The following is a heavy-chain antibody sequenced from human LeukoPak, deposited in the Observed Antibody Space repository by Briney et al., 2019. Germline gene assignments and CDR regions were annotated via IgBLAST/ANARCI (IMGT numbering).Heavy chain of an antibody. J-gene: IGHJ4*02. CDR3: ARNDGSGSNPHFAY. CDR1: GFTFSNYY. D-gene: IGHD3-10*01. V-gene: IGHV3-11*06. Sequence: GGSLRLSCAASGFTFSNYYMTWIRQAPGKGLEWLSYIRSSGSYTNYADSVKGRFTISRDNAKNSLYLQTNSLRAEDTAVYYCARNDGSGSNPHFAYWGQGTLVTVSS. CDR2: IRSSGSYT.